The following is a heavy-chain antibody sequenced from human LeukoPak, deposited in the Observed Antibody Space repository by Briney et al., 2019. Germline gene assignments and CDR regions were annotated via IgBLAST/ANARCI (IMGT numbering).Heavy chain of an antibody. CDR2: INPNSGGT. V-gene: IGHV1-2*04. Sequence: GASVKVSCMASGYTFTGYYMHWVRQAPGQGLEWMGWINPNSGGTNYAQKFQGWVTMTRDTSISTASMELSRLRSDDTAVYYCASLGASRAPLDDAFDIWGQGTMVTVSS. CDR1: GYTFTGYY. D-gene: IGHD3-16*01. J-gene: IGHJ3*02. CDR3: ASLGASRAPLDDAFDI.